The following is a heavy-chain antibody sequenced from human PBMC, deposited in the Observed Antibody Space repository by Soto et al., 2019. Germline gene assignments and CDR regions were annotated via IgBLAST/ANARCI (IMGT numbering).Heavy chain of an antibody. CDR2: IYWDDDK. J-gene: IGHJ5*02. V-gene: IGHV2-5*02. CDR1: GFSLSTSGVG. D-gene: IGHD3-10*01. CDR3: AHRPRGVLLWFGEPDNWFDP. Sequence: QITLKESGPTLVKPTQTLTLTCTFSGFSLSTSGVGVGWIRQPPGKALEWLALIYWDDDKRYSPSLKSRLTLTKDTSKNQVVLTMTNMDPVDTATYYCAHRPRGVLLWFGEPDNWFDPWGQGTLVTVSS.